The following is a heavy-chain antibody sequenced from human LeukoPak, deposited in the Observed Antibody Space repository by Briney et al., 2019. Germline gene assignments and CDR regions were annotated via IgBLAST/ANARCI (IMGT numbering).Heavy chain of an antibody. J-gene: IGHJ3*02. CDR1: GGSISSYY. V-gene: IGHV4-59*01. CDR2: IYYSGST. CDR3: ARDPGWELLTGAFDI. D-gene: IGHD1-26*01. Sequence: SETLSLTCTVSGGSISSYYWSWIRQPPGKGLEWIGYIYYSGSTNYNPSLKSRVTISVDTSKNQFSLKLSSVTAADTAVYYCARDPGWELLTGAFDIWGQGTMVTVSS.